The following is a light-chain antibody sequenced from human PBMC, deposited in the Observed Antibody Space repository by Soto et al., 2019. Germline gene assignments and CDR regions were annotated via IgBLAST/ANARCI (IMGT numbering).Light chain of an antibody. V-gene: IGLV2-8*01. CDR1: SGDVGGYNY. J-gene: IGLJ2*01. Sequence: QSVLTQPPSVSGSPGQSVTISCSGTSGDVGGYNYVSWYQQHPGTAPKLVIYEVSERPSAVPDRFSGSKSGNTASLTVSGLQADDEADYYCSSYAGNNTVVFGGGTKLTVL. CDR3: SSYAGNNTVV. CDR2: EVS.